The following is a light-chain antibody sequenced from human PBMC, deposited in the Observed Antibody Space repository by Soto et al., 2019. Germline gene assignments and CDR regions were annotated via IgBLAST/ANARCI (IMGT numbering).Light chain of an antibody. Sequence: QSVLTQPPSVSAAPGQKVTISCSGSTSNIGSDYVSWYQHLPGTAPRLLIYDNNKRQPEIPDRFSGSKSGTSATLGITGLRTGDEADYYCGTWDRSLSGYVFGPGTKLTVL. CDR3: GTWDRSLSGYV. V-gene: IGLV1-51*01. CDR2: DNN. CDR1: TSNIGSDY. J-gene: IGLJ1*01.